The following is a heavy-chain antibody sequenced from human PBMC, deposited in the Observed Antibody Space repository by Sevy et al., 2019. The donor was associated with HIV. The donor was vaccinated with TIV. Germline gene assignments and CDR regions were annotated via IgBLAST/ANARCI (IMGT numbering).Heavy chain of an antibody. Sequence: GGSLRLSCAASGFTFNIYAMSWVRQAPGKGLEWLSAISGGGDGKNYADSVKGRFTISGDNSRNTLYLQMNSLRAEDTAVYYCAKRPYYYYNSDGHLVSSTDEADYWGQGTLVTVSS. V-gene: IGHV3-23*01. J-gene: IGHJ4*02. CDR2: ISGGGDGK. CDR1: GFTFNIYA. CDR3: AKRPYYYYNSDGHLVSSTDEADY. D-gene: IGHD3-22*01.